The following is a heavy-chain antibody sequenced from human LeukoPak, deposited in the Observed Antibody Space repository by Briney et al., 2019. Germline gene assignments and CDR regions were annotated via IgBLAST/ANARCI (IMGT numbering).Heavy chain of an antibody. V-gene: IGHV4-34*01. D-gene: IGHD5-24*01. CDR1: GGSFSGYY. CDR3: ARGRWLPNAFDI. Sequence: SETLSLTCAVYGGSFSGYYWSWIRQPPGKGLEWIGEINHSGSTDYNPSLKSRVTISVDTSKHQFSMQLTSVTAADPAVYFCARGRWLPNAFDIWGQGTMVTVFS. J-gene: IGHJ3*02. CDR2: INHSGST.